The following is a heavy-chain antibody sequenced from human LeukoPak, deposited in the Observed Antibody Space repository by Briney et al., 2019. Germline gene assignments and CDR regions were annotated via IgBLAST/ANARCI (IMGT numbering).Heavy chain of an antibody. CDR3: ARRQWLVPRGFDY. V-gene: IGHV1-8*03. J-gene: IGHJ4*02. CDR1: GYTFTSYD. Sequence: ASVKVSCRASGYTFTSYDINWVRQATGQGLEWMGWMNPNSGNTGYAQKFQRRVTITRNTSIITAYMELSSLRSEDTAVYYCARRQWLVPRGFDYWGQGTLATVSS. CDR2: MNPNSGNT. D-gene: IGHD6-19*01.